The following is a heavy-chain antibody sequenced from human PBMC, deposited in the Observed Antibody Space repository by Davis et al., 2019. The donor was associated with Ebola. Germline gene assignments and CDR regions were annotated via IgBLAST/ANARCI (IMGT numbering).Heavy chain of an antibody. Sequence: GGSLRLSCAASGFTFSSYGMHWVRQAPGKGLEWVAVIWYDGSNKYYADSVKGRFTISRDNSKNTLYLQMNSLRAEDTAVYYCARGDITIFGVDTDYWGQGTLVTVSS. CDR3: ARGDITIFGVDTDY. CDR2: IWYDGSNK. J-gene: IGHJ4*02. CDR1: GFTFSSYG. V-gene: IGHV3-33*01. D-gene: IGHD3-3*01.